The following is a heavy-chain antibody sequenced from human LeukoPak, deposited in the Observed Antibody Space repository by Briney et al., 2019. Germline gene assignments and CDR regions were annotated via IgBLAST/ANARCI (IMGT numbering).Heavy chain of an antibody. J-gene: IGHJ4*02. CDR3: ASLSSATGYFDY. CDR2: IYSGGST. CDR1: GFTVSSNY. Sequence: GGSLRLSCAASGFTVSSNYMSWVRQAPGKGLEWVSVIYSGGSTYYADSVKGRFTISRDNSKNTLYLQMNSPRAEDTAVYYCASLSSATGYFDYWGQGTLVTVSS. V-gene: IGHV3-53*01. D-gene: IGHD1-26*01.